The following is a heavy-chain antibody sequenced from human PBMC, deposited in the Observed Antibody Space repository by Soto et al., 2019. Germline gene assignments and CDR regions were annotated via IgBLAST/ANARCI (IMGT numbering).Heavy chain of an antibody. J-gene: IGHJ6*02. V-gene: IGHV3-30-3*01. D-gene: IGHD3-10*01. CDR1: GFTFSSYA. Sequence: GGSLRLSCAASGFTFSSYAMHWVRQAPGKGLEWVAVISYDGSNKYYADSVKGRFTISRDNSKNTLYLQMNSLRAEDTAVYYCARDRITMVRGVITHNYYYYYGMDVWGQGTTVTVS. CDR3: ARDRITMVRGVITHNYYYYYGMDV. CDR2: ISYDGSNK.